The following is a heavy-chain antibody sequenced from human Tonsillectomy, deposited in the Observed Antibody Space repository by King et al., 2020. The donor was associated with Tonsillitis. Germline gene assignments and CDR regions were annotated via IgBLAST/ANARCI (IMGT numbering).Heavy chain of an antibody. V-gene: IGHV3-23*04. D-gene: IGHD5-12*01. J-gene: IGHJ3*01. CDR2: ISGSGGST. CDR3: AKDKVATMPRDAVDF. CDR1: GFTFRNYA. Sequence: VQLVESGGGLVQPGGSLRLSCAASGFTFRNYAMSWVRQAPGKGLEWVSAISGSGGSTYSADSVKGRFTISRDNSKNTLYLQMNSLRVEDTAVYYCAKDKVATMPRDAVDFWGQGTMVTVSS.